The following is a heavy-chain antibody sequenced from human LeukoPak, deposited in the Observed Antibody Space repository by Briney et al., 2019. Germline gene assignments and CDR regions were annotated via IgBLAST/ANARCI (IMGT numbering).Heavy chain of an antibody. CDR1: RFTFSSYE. Sequence: PGGSLRLSCAASRFTFSSYEMNWVRQAPGKGLEWVSYSSSSGRTMYYADSVKGRFTISRDNAKNSLYLQMNSLRAEDTAVYYCARETPDSSGWDWGQGTLVTVSS. D-gene: IGHD6-19*01. V-gene: IGHV3-48*03. CDR2: SSSSGRTM. J-gene: IGHJ4*02. CDR3: ARETPDSSGWD.